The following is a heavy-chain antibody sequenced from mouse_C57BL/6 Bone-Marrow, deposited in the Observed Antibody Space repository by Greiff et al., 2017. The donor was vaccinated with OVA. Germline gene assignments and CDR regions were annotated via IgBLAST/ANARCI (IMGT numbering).Heavy chain of an antibody. D-gene: IGHD2-5*01. CDR1: GFTFSSYG. CDR3: ARHGSNYVAWFAY. J-gene: IGHJ3*01. Sequence: DVKLQESGGDLVKPGGSLKLSCAASGFTFSSYGLSWVRQTPDKRLEWVATISSGGSYTYSPDSVKGRFTISRDHAKNTLYLQMSSLKSEDTARYYCARHGSNYVAWFAYWGQGTLVTVSA. CDR2: ISSGGSYT. V-gene: IGHV5-6*02.